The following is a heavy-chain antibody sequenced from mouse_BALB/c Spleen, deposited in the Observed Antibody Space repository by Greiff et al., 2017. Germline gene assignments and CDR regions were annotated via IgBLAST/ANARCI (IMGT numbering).Heavy chain of an antibody. Sequence: VQRVESGGGLVQPGGSRKLSCAASGFTFSSFGMHWVRQAPEKGLEWVAYISSGSSTIYYADTVKGRFTISRDNPKNTLFLQMTSLRSEDTAMYYCARAGFAYWGQGTLVTVSA. CDR2: ISSGSSTI. J-gene: IGHJ3*01. V-gene: IGHV5-17*02. CDR1: GFTFSSFG. CDR3: ARAGFAY.